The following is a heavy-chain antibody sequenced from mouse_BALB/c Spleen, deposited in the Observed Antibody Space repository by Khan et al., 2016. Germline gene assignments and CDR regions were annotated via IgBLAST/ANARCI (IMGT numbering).Heavy chain of an antibody. CDR2: IQWNGNT. D-gene: IGHD4-1*01. J-gene: IGHJ3*01. CDR1: GYSITSDYA. Sequence: EVKLEESGPGLVKPSQSLSLTCSVTGYSITSDYAWNWIRQFPGNKLEWMGFIQWNGNTNYDPSLKSRISITRDTSKNQFFLHLKSVTTEDTGTYYCARSSTWAGFAYWGQGTLVTVSA. V-gene: IGHV3-2*02. CDR3: ARSSTWAGFAY.